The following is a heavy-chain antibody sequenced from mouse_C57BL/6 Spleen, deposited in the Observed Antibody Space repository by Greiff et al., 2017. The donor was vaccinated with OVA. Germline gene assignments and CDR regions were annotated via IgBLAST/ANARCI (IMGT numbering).Heavy chain of an antibody. CDR1: GFTFSSYA. J-gene: IGHJ1*03. V-gene: IGHV5-4*03. D-gene: IGHD1-1*01. CDR3: ARSPAIYYYGSSHWYFDV. Sequence: EVKLQESGGGLVKPGGSLKLSCAASGFTFSSYAMSWVRQTPEKRLEWVATISDGGSYTYYPDNVKGRFTISRDNAKNNLYLQIRHLKSEDTAMYYCARSPAIYYYGSSHWYFDVWGTGTTVTVSS. CDR2: ISDGGSYT.